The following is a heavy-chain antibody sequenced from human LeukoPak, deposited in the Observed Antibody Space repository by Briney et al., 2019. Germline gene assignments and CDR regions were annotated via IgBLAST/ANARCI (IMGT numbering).Heavy chain of an antibody. D-gene: IGHD4-23*01. CDR2: ISSSGTTT. CDR3: ARAEGYGGELDS. V-gene: IGHV3-48*03. CDR1: GFTFSSYE. Sequence: PGGSLRLSCAASGFTFSSYEMNWVRQAPGKGLEWVSYISSSGTTTYYAASVKGRFTISRENSKNRLYLQMNSLRAEDTAVYYCARAEGYGGELDSWGQGTLVTVSS. J-gene: IGHJ4*02.